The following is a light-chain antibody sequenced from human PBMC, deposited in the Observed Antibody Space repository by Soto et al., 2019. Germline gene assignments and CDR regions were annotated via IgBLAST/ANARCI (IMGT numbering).Light chain of an antibody. J-gene: IGKJ4*01. CDR1: QSVSSN. Sequence: EIVMTHSPATLSVSPCERATLSFSASQSVSSNFAWYQQKPGQAPRLLIYGASTRATGIPARFSGSGSGTEFTLTISSLQSEDVAVYYCQQRSNWPLTFGGGTKVDIK. CDR3: QQRSNWPLT. CDR2: GAS. V-gene: IGKV3-15*01.